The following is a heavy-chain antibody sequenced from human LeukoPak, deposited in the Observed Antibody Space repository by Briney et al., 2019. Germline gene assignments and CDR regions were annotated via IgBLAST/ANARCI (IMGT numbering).Heavy chain of an antibody. Sequence: ASVKVSCKASGYTFTSYGISWVRQAPGQGLEWMGWISAYNGNTNYAQKLQGRATMTTDTSTSTAYMELRSLRSDDTAVYYCARVAVRGVITSYYYGMDVWGQGTTVTVSS. J-gene: IGHJ6*02. CDR1: GYTFTSYG. V-gene: IGHV1-18*01. CDR3: ARVAVRGVITSYYYGMDV. CDR2: ISAYNGNT. D-gene: IGHD3-10*01.